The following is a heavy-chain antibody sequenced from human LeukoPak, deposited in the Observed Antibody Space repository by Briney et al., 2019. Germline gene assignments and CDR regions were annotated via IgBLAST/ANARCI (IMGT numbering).Heavy chain of an antibody. J-gene: IGHJ3*02. V-gene: IGHV3-9*01. Sequence: SVKGRFTISRDNAKNSLYLQMNSLRAEDTALYYCAKGYITMIVVPLLDAFDIWGQGTMVTVSS. D-gene: IGHD3-22*01. CDR3: AKGYITMIVVPLLDAFDI.